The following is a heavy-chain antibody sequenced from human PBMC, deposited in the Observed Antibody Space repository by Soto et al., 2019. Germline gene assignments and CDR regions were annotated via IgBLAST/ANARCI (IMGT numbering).Heavy chain of an antibody. CDR2: ISGSGGST. Sequence: PGGSLRLSCAASGFTFSSYAMSWVRQAPGKGREWVSAISGSGGSTYYADSVKGRFTISRDNSKNTLYLQMNSLRAEDTAVYYCAKDPRITIFGVAIRANPSNFDYWGQGTLVTVSS. J-gene: IGHJ4*02. D-gene: IGHD3-3*01. CDR1: GFTFSSYA. CDR3: AKDPRITIFGVAIRANPSNFDY. V-gene: IGHV3-23*01.